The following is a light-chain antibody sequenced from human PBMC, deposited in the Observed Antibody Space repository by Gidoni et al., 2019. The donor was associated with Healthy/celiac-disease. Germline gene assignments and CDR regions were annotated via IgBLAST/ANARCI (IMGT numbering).Light chain of an antibody. CDR1: QSVLYSPNNKNY. Sequence: DIVMTQSPDSLAVSLGERATINCKSSQSVLYSPNNKNYLAWYQQKPGQPPKLLIYWASTRESGVPDRFSGSGSGTDFTLTISSLQAEDVAVYYCQQYYSTPCSFXQXTKLEIK. V-gene: IGKV4-1*01. CDR3: QQYYSTPCS. J-gene: IGKJ2*04. CDR2: WAS.